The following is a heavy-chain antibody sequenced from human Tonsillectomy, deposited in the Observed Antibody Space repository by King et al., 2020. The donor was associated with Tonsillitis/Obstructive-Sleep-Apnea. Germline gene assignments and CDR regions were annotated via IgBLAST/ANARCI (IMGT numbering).Heavy chain of an antibody. CDR3: ARGRMGTDLGIDY. V-gene: IGHV4-34*01. CDR2: INHSGST. D-gene: IGHD7-27*01. CDR1: GGSFSGYY. J-gene: IGHJ4*02. Sequence: VQLPQWGAGLLKPSETLSLTCAVYGGSFSGYYWSWIRQPPGKGLEWIGEINHSGSTNYNPSLKSRVTISVDTSKNQFSLKLSSVTAADTAVYYCARGRMGTDLGIDYWGQGTLVTVSS.